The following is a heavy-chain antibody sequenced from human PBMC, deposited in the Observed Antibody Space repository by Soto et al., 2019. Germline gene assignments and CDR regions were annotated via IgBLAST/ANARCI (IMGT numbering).Heavy chain of an antibody. D-gene: IGHD3-22*01. Sequence: QVQLVQSGAEVKKPGSSVKVSCKASGGTFSSYAFSWVRQAPGQGLEWMGGIIPIFGTANYAQKFQGRVTITADESTSTADMDLSSLRSEDTAVYYCARGLDYYASGGYPSFQHWGQGTLVTVSS. J-gene: IGHJ1*01. CDR1: GGTFSSYA. CDR3: ARGLDYYASGGYPSFQH. CDR2: IIPIFGTA. V-gene: IGHV1-69*12.